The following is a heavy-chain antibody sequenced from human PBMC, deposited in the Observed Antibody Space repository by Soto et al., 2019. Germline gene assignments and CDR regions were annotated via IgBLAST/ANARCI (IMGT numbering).Heavy chain of an antibody. V-gene: IGHV4-59*01. D-gene: IGHD6-13*01. J-gene: IGHJ4*02. CDR3: ARGGGLGIADVLYYFDY. CDR2: IYYSGST. CDR1: GGSISSYY. Sequence: QVQLQESGPGLVKPSETLSLTCTVSGGSISSYYWSWIRQPPGKGLEWIGYIYYSGSTNYNPSLKSRVTISVDTSKNQFSLRLSSVTAADTAVYYCARGGGLGIADVLYYFDYWGQGTLVTVSS.